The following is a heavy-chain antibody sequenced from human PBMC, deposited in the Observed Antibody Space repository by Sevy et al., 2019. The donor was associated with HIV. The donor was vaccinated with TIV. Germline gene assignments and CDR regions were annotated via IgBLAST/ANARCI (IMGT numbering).Heavy chain of an antibody. J-gene: IGHJ6*02. CDR2: IIPIFGTA. CDR1: GGTFSSYA. V-gene: IGHV1-69*13. D-gene: IGHD2-2*02. Sequence: ASVKVSCKASGGTFSSYAISWVRQAPGQGLEWMGGIIPIFGTANYAQKFQGRVTITADESTSTAYMELSSLRSEDTAVYYCARDEGRVPAAIGPYHYYGMDVWGQGTTVTVSS. CDR3: ARDEGRVPAAIGPYHYYGMDV.